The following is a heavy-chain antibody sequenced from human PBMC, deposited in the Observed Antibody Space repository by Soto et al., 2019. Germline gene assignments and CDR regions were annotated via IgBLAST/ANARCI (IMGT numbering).Heavy chain of an antibody. CDR1: GFTFSSYW. CDR3: ARDAGVVSAFDI. V-gene: IGHV3-74*01. D-gene: IGHD2-21*01. Sequence: GGSLRLSCAASGFTFSSYWMHWVRQAPGKGLVWVSRINSDGSSTSYADSVKGRFAISRDNAKNTLYLQMNSLRAEDTAVYYCARDAGVVSAFDIWGQGTMVTVSS. CDR2: INSDGSST. J-gene: IGHJ3*02.